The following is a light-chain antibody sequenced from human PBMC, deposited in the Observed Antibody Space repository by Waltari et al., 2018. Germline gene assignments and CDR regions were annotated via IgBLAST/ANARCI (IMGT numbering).Light chain of an antibody. V-gene: IGLV2-23*02. CDR3: CADAGSGTYV. CDR2: EVM. Sequence: QSAPTQPSSVSGPPRQSITTSCTGTTPEVGNYNLVSRDQQHPGKAPKRMICEVMKRPSGVSDRVSRSKSGNTASLTISGLQAEDEADYYCCADAGSGTYVFGAGTKVTVL. CDR1: TPEVGNYNL. J-gene: IGLJ1*01.